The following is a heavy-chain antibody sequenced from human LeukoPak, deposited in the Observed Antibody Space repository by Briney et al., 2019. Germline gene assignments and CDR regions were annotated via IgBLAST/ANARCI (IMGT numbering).Heavy chain of an antibody. Sequence: GGSLRLSCAASGFTFSNALMSWVRQAPGKGLEWVANINQDASARYYADSVKGRFTISRDNAKNSVFLQMNSLRAEDTAVYYCAKWEIRGTAHQLDYWGQGALVTVSS. J-gene: IGHJ4*02. CDR3: AKWEIRGTAHQLDY. CDR1: GFTFSNAL. V-gene: IGHV3-7*01. CDR2: INQDASAR. D-gene: IGHD1-7*01.